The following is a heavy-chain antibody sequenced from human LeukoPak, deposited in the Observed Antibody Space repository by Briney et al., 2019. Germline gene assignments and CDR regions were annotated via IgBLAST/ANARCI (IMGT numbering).Heavy chain of an antibody. D-gene: IGHD1-1*01. V-gene: IGHV4-4*02. J-gene: IGHJ4*02. CDR2: SHSGSP. CDR3: ARVNINNWHSCDY. CDR1: GGSISSNNW. Sequence: PSETLSLTCAVSGGSISSNNWWVGSASPQGRAWSGLGKSHSGSPNYNPSLKSRVTISVDKSRNHFSLNLSSVTAADTAVYYCARVNINNWHSCDYWGQGTLVTVSS.